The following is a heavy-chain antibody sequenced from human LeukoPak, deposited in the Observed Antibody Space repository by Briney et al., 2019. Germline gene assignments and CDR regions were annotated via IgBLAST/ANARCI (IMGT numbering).Heavy chain of an antibody. V-gene: IGHV3-30*18. CDR3: AKMGQTYYYGMDV. CDR2: ISYDGSSR. Sequence: GGSLRLSCAASGFTFSSYGMHWVRQAPGKGLEWVAVISYDGSSRYYADSVKGRFTISRDDSKNTLYLQMNSLRAEDTAVYYCAKMGQTYYYGMDVWGQGTTVTVSS. J-gene: IGHJ6*02. CDR1: GFTFSSYG.